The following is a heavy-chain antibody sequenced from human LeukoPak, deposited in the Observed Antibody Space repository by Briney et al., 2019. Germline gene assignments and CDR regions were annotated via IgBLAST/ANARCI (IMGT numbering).Heavy chain of an antibody. Sequence: ASVKVSCKASGYTFTGYYMHWVRQAPGQGLEWMGWINPNSGGTNYAEKFQGRVTMTRDTSISTAYMELSGLRCDDTAGYYCARANKVRGVGLFFDRNWFDPWGQGTLVTVSS. CDR2: INPNSGGT. J-gene: IGHJ5*02. CDR1: GYTFTGYY. CDR3: ARANKVRGVGLFFDRNWFDP. D-gene: IGHD3-10*01. V-gene: IGHV1-2*02.